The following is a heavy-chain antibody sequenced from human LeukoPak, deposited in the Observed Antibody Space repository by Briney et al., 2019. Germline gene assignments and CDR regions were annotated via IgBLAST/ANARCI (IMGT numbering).Heavy chain of an antibody. J-gene: IGHJ3*02. CDR2: IIPILGIA. CDR3: ARDYYDSSGKYVDAFDM. CDR1: GGTFSSYA. D-gene: IGHD3-22*01. Sequence: SVKVSCKASGGTFSSYAISWVRQAPGQGLEWMGRIIPILGIANYAQKFQGRVTITADKSTSTAYMELSSLRSEDTAVYFCARDYYDSSGKYVDAFDMWGQGTMVTVSS. V-gene: IGHV1-69*04.